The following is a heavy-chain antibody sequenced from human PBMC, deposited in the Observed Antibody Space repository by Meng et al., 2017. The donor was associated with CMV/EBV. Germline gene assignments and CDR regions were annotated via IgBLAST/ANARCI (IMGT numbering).Heavy chain of an antibody. D-gene: IGHD3-22*01. J-gene: IGHJ4*02. CDR1: GFTVSSNY. Sequence: GGSLRLSCAASGFTVSSNYMSWVRQAPGKGLEWVSSISSSSSYIYYADSVKGRFTISRDNAKNSLYLQMNSLRAEDTAVYYCARDLRPAREGGLASYYYDSSGYLAYWGQGTLVTVSS. CDR2: ISSSSSYI. CDR3: ARDLRPAREGGLASYYYDSSGYLAY. V-gene: IGHV3-21*01.